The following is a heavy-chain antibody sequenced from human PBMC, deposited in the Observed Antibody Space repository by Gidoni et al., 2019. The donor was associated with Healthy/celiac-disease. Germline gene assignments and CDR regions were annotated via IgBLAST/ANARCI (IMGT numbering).Heavy chain of an antibody. Sequence: QVQLVQSGAEVKKPGSSVKVSCKASGGTFSSYTISWVRQAPGQGLEWMGRIIPILGIANYAQKFQGRVTITADKSTSTAYMELSSLRSEDTAVYYCARDPTRNTGRRDGYNFHYWGQGTLVTVSS. CDR3: ARDPTRNTGRRDGYNFHY. D-gene: IGHD5-12*01. J-gene: IGHJ4*02. CDR2: IIPILGIA. CDR1: GGTFSSYT. V-gene: IGHV1-69*08.